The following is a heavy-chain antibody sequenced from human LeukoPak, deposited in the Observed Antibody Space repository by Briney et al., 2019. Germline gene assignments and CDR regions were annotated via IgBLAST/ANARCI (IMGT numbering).Heavy chain of an antibody. V-gene: IGHV4-59*08. Sequence: SETLSLTCTVSGGSISGYYWSWIRQPPGKGLEWIGYIYYSGCTNYNRSRKSRLTISVDTSKNQFSLKLSSVSAADTAVYYCARLTTFLTGYYPTPWGQGTLVTVSA. D-gene: IGHD3-9*01. CDR2: IYYSGCT. CDR3: ARLTTFLTGYYPTP. J-gene: IGHJ5*02. CDR1: GGSISGYY.